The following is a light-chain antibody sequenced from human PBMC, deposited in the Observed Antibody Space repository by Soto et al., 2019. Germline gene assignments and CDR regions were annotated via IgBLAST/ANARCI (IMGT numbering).Light chain of an antibody. Sequence: SYRASQSVSNNYLAWYQQKPGQAPRLLIYGASNRATGIPDRFSGSGSGTDFTLTISRLEPEDFAVYYCQQYGSSGTFGQGTKVDIK. V-gene: IGKV3-20*01. CDR2: GAS. J-gene: IGKJ1*01. CDR3: QQYGSSGT. CDR1: QSVSNNY.